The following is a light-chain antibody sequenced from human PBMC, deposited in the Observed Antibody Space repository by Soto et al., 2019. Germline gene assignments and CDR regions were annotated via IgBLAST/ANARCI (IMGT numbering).Light chain of an antibody. V-gene: IGLV2-23*01. Sequence: QSALTQPASVSRSPGQSITISCTGTSSDVGSYNLVSWYQHHPGNAPKLMIYEGSKRPSGVSDRFSGSKSGNTASLTISGLQAEDEADYYCSSYAGSGTSDVVFGGGTKVTVL. CDR2: EGS. J-gene: IGLJ2*01. CDR3: SSYAGSGTSDVV. CDR1: SSDVGSYNL.